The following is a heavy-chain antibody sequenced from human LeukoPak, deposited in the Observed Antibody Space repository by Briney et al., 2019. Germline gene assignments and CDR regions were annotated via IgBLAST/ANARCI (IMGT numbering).Heavy chain of an antibody. D-gene: IGHD6-19*01. Sequence: PSETLSLTCTVSGATISSYYWSWIRQPAGKGLEWIGRIYVSGTSVYNPSLKSRVSKSVDTSKNQLSLRLRSVIAADTAGYYCARGNSGWRFDYWGQGTPVTVSS. CDR2: IYVSGTS. CDR3: ARGNSGWRFDY. V-gene: IGHV4-4*07. CDR1: GATISSYY. J-gene: IGHJ4*02.